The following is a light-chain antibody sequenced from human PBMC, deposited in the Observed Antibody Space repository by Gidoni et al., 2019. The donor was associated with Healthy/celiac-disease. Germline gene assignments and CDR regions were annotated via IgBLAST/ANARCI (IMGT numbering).Light chain of an antibody. CDR1: QSISSW. CDR3: QQYNSYPALT. Sequence: DIPMTQSPSTLSASVGDRVTITCRASQSISSWLAWYQQKPGNAPKLLIYKASSLESGVPSRFSGSGSGTEFTLTISSLQPDDFATYYCQQYNSYPALTFXGXTKVEIK. J-gene: IGKJ4*01. CDR2: KAS. V-gene: IGKV1-5*03.